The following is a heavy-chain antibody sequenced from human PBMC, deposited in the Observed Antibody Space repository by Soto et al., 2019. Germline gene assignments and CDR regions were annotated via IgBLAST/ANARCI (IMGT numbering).Heavy chain of an antibody. CDR1: GFTFSSYW. V-gene: IGHV3-7*01. D-gene: IGHD1-1*01. J-gene: IGHJ6*03. CDR3: ARDLWGTGPYYYYYYMDV. Sequence: GGSLRLSCAASGFTFSSYWMSWVRQAPGKGLEWVANIKQDGSEKYYVDSVKGRFTISRDNAKNSLYLQMNSLRAEDTAVYYCARDLWGTGPYYYYYYMDVWGKGTTVTVSS. CDR2: IKQDGSEK.